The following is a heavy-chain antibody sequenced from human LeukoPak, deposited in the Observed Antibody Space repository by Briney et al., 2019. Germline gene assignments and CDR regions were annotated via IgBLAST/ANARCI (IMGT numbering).Heavy chain of an antibody. CDR1: GFTFSDYY. D-gene: IGHD3-3*01. V-gene: IGHV3-11*06. CDR3: AIAPITIFGVADTLVPY. J-gene: IGHJ4*02. Sequence: PGGSLRLSCAASGFTFSDYYMTWIRQAPGKGLEWVSSISSSSSYIYYADSVKGRFTISRDNAKNSLYLQMNSLRAEDTAVYYCAIAPITIFGVADTLVPYWGQGTLVTVSS. CDR2: ISSSSSYI.